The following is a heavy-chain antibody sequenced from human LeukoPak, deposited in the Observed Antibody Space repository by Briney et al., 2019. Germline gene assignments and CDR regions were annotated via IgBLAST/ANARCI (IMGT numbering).Heavy chain of an antibody. Sequence: GASVKVSCKASGGILSKWSISWVRQAPGQGLEWVGTIIPEFGEAHYAQKLQGRVTISADDSATAAYMELSSLRSDDTAVYYCASGGVTVYSYGPDYWGQGTLVAVSS. CDR3: ASGGVTVYSYGPDY. J-gene: IGHJ4*02. D-gene: IGHD5-18*01. CDR1: GGILSKWS. CDR2: IIPEFGEA. V-gene: IGHV1-69*13.